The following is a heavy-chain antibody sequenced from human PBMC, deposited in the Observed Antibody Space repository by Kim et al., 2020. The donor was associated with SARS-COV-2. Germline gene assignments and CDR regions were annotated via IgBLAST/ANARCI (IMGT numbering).Heavy chain of an antibody. J-gene: IGHJ6*02. CDR2: IYYSGCT. D-gene: IGHD6-19*01. CDR3: AREMIAVAGTRLGYYYYGMDV. V-gene: IGHV4-31*03. Sequence: SETLSLTCTVSGGSISSGGYYWSWIRQHPGKGLEWIGYIYYSGCTYYNPSLKSRVTISVDTSKNQFSLKLSSVTAADTAVYYCAREMIAVAGTRLGYYYYGMDVWAQGTTVTVSS. CDR1: GGSISSGGYY.